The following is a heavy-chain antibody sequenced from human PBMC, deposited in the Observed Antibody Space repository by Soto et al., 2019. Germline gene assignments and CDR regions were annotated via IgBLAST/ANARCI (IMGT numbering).Heavy chain of an antibody. J-gene: IGHJ4*02. V-gene: IGHV4-38-2*02. CDR1: GYSISSGYY. D-gene: IGHD6-19*01. CDR3: ARDNSIAVAGTKDY. Sequence: LSLTCAVSGYSISSGYYWGWIRQPPGKGLEWIGSIYHSGSTYYNPSLKSRVTISVDTSKNQFSLKLSSVTAADTAVYYCARDNSIAVAGTKDYWGQGTLVTVSS. CDR2: IYHSGST.